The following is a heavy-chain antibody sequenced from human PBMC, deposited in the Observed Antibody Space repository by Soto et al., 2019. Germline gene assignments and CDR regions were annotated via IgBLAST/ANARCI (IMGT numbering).Heavy chain of an antibody. CDR3: ARVRQIRGYCRSTSCYTGWFDP. CDR1: GGTFSSYA. J-gene: IGHJ5*02. Sequence: QVQLVQSGAEVKKPGSSVKVSCKASGGTFSSYAISWVRQAPGQGLEWMGGIIPIFGTANYAQKFQGRVTITADESTSTDYMEMSSMRSEDTAVYYCARVRQIRGYCRSTSCYTGWFDPWGQGTLVTVSS. D-gene: IGHD2-2*02. CDR2: IIPIFGTA. V-gene: IGHV1-69*01.